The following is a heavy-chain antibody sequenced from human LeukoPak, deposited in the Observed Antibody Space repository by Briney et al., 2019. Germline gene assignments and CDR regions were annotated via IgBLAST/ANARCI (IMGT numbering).Heavy chain of an antibody. CDR3: TGDSSVAFGSGRVSWFDP. CDR2: ITSDGSVT. Sequence: GGSLRLSCAASGFTFSSYQMNWVRQAPGKGLVWVARITSDGSVTTYADSVRGRFTISRDNAKNTLYLQMNSLSAEDTAVYYCTGDSSVAFGSGRVSWFDPWGQGTLVTVSS. J-gene: IGHJ5*02. D-gene: IGHD3-10*01. CDR1: GFTFSSYQ. V-gene: IGHV3-74*01.